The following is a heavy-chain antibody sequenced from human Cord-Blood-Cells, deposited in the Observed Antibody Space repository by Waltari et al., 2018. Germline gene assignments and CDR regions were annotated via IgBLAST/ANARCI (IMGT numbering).Heavy chain of an antibody. D-gene: IGHD3-10*01. Sequence: EVQLVESGGGLVQPGGSLRLPCAASGFTFSSYEMNWVRQAPGKGLEWVSYISSSGSTIYYADSVKGRFTISRDNAKNSLYLQMNSLRAEDTAVYYCARDGVLLWFGELFDYWGQGTLVTVSS. CDR2: ISSSGSTI. V-gene: IGHV3-48*03. J-gene: IGHJ4*02. CDR1: GFTFSSYE. CDR3: ARDGVLLWFGELFDY.